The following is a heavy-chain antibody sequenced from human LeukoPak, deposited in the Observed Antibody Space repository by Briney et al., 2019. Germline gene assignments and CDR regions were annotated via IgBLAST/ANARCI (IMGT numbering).Heavy chain of an antibody. Sequence: PGGSLRLSCAASGFTFTSYAMTWVRQAPGKGLEWVSGISNSGSSTYYADSVKGRFTISRDNSKNTLYLQLSSLRAEDTAVYYCASTMVRGSYNMDVWGQGTTVTVSS. CDR1: GFTFTSYA. J-gene: IGHJ6*02. V-gene: IGHV3-23*01. CDR3: ASTMVRGSYNMDV. CDR2: ISNSGSST. D-gene: IGHD3-10*01.